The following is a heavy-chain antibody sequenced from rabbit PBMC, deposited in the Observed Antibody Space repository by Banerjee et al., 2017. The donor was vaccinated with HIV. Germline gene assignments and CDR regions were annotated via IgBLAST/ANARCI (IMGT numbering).Heavy chain of an antibody. CDR1: GFSFSNKYV. CDR2: INTSSGNT. Sequence: QEQLVESGGGLVKTGASLTLSCKASGFSFSNKYVMCWVRQAPGKGLEWIACINTSSGNTVYASWAKGRFTISETSSTTVTLQMTSLTAADTATYFCARTNYGGYGYYLWGQGTLVTVS. D-gene: IGHD6-1*01. J-gene: IGHJ3*01. CDR3: ARTNYGGYGYYL. V-gene: IGHV1S45*01.